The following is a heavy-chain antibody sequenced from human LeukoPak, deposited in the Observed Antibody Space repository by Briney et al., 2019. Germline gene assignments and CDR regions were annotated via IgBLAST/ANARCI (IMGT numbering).Heavy chain of an antibody. CDR2: ISWNSGSI. D-gene: IGHD3-22*01. J-gene: IGHJ3*02. V-gene: IGHV3-9*01. Sequence: GGSLRLSCAASGFTFDDYAMHWVRQAPGKGLEWVSGISWNSGSIGYADSVKGRFTISRDNAKNSLYLQMNSLRAEDTALYYCAKDIVRDSSGYYPQNAFDIWGQGTVVTVSS. CDR1: GFTFDDYA. CDR3: AKDIVRDSSGYYPQNAFDI.